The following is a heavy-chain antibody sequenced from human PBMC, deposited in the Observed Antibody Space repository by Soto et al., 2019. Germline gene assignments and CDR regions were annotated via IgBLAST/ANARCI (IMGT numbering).Heavy chain of an antibody. Sequence: SETLSLTCAVSGGSISSYYWSWIRQPPGKGLEWIGYIYYSGSTNYNPSLKSRVTISVDTSKNQFSLKLSSVTAADTAVYYCARTYYDFWSGYYTVDYWGQGTLVTVSS. V-gene: IGHV4-59*01. CDR1: GGSISSYY. J-gene: IGHJ4*02. CDR3: ARTYYDFWSGYYTVDY. D-gene: IGHD3-3*01. CDR2: IYYSGST.